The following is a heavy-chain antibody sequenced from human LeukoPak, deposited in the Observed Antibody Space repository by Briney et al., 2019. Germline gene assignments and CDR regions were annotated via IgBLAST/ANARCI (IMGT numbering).Heavy chain of an antibody. CDR2: ISGSGGST. D-gene: IGHD3-3*01. CDR1: GFTFRSYV. J-gene: IGHJ4*02. CDR3: AKAGYYDFWSGAHD. Sequence: GGSLRLSCAASGFTFRSYVMHWVRQAPGKGLEWVSAISGSGGSTYYADSVKGRFTISRDNAKNSLYLQMNSLRAEDTAVYYCAKAGYYDFWSGAHDWGQGTLVTVSS. V-gene: IGHV3-23*01.